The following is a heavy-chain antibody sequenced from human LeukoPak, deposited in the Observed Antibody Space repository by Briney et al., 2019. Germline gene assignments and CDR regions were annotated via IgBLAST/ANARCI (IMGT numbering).Heavy chain of an antibody. J-gene: IGHJ4*02. CDR2: ISAYNGNT. CDR3: ARDGGSSIFGENDY. Sequence: GASVKVSCRASGGTFSSYAISWVRQAPGQGLEWMGWISAYNGNTNYAQKLQGRVTMTTDTSTSTAYMELRSLRSDDTAVYYCARDGGSSIFGENDYWGQGTLVTVSS. V-gene: IGHV1-18*01. CDR1: GGTFSSYA. D-gene: IGHD3-3*01.